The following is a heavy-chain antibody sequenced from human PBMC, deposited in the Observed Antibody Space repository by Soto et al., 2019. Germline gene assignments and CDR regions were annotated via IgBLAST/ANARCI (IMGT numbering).Heavy chain of an antibody. CDR3: ATEPPYSTSPRFDT. CDR2: FDPEDGET. D-gene: IGHD6-13*01. J-gene: IGHJ5*02. V-gene: IGHV1-24*01. Sequence: ASVKVSCKVSGYTLTELSMHWVRQAPGKGLEWMGGFDPEDGETIYAQKFQGRVTMTEDTSTDTAYMELSSLRSEDAAVYYCATEPPYSTSPRFDTWGQGTLVTVSS. CDR1: GYTLTELS.